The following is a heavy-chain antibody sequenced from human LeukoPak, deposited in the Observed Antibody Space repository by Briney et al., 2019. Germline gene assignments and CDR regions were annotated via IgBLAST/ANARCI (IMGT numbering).Heavy chain of an antibody. V-gene: IGHV4-34*01. CDR1: GGSFSGYY. D-gene: IGHD1-1*01. Sequence: PSETLSLTCAVYGGSFSGYYWSWIRQPPGKGLEWIGEINHSGSTNYNPSLKSRVTISVDTSKNQFSLKLSSVTAADTAVYYRARQTRLTTPYYYYGMDVWGQGTTVTVSS. CDR2: INHSGST. J-gene: IGHJ6*02. CDR3: ARQTRLTTPYYYYGMDV.